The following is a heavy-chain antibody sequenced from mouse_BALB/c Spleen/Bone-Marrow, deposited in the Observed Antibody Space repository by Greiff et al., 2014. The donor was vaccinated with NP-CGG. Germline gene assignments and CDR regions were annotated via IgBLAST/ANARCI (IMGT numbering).Heavy chain of an antibody. D-gene: IGHD2-3*01. CDR2: IYPYNGGT. Sequence: VQLQQSGPELVKPGAPVKISCKASGYKFNDYNMHWVKQSHGKSLEWIGYIYPYNGGTGYNQKFKSKATLTVDNSSSTAYMELRSLTSEDSAVYYCARGYSWYFDVWGAGTTVTVSS. CDR1: GYKFNDYN. J-gene: IGHJ1*01. V-gene: IGHV1S29*02. CDR3: ARGYSWYFDV.